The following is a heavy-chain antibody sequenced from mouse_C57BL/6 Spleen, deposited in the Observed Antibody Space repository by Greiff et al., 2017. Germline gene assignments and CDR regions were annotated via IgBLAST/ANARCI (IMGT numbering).Heavy chain of an antibody. CDR1: GYTFTSYT. D-gene: IGHD1-1*01. CDR3: ASDGTTFKFAY. V-gene: IGHV1-4*01. Sequence: QVQLQQSGAELARPGASVKMSCKASGYTFTSYTMHWVKQRPGQGLEWIGYINPSSGYTKYNQKFKDKATLTADKSSSTAYMQLSSLTSEDSAVYYCASDGTTFKFAYWGQGTLVTVSA. CDR2: INPSSGYT. J-gene: IGHJ3*01.